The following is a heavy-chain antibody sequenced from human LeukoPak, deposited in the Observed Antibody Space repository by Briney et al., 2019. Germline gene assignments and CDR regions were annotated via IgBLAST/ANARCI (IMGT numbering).Heavy chain of an antibody. CDR2: ISGSGSRR. J-gene: IGHJ4*02. CDR3: ARGEYGSGSYHIDY. V-gene: IGHV3-48*03. CDR1: GFTFSSYE. Sequence: SGGSLRLSCAASGFTFSSYEMTWVRQAPGMGLEWVSYISGSGSRRNYADSVKGRFTISRDNAKNSLYLQMNSLRAEDTAVYYCARGEYGSGSYHIDYWGQGTLVTVSS. D-gene: IGHD3-10*01.